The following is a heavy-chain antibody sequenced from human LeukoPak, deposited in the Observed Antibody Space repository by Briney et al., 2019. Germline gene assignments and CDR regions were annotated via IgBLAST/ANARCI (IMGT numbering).Heavy chain of an antibody. D-gene: IGHD3-22*01. V-gene: IGHV4-61*01. J-gene: IGHJ4*02. Sequence: SETLSLTCTVSGGSVSSGSYYWSWIRQPPGKTLEWIGHIYYSGCANYNPSLQCRVTISVHPSRNQFSLKLTSVTAADTAVYYCARGIFYYYGSSGYYHFDYWGQGTLVTVSS. CDR3: ARGIFYYYGSSGYYHFDY. CDR1: GGSVSSGSYY. CDR2: IYYSGCA.